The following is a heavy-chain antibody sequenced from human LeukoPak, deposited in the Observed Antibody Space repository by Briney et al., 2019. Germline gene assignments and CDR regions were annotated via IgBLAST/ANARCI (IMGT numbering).Heavy chain of an antibody. CDR2: INQDGSEK. V-gene: IGHV3-7*01. J-gene: IGHJ5*02. CDR1: GFTFSSYW. CDR3: ARRDCDSIKCRGSNWFDP. Sequence: PGGSLRLSCAASGFTFSSYWMNWVRQAPGKGLEWVANINQDGSEKYYVDSVKGRFSISRDNAKNSLYLQMNSLRAEDTAVYYCARRDCDSIKCRGSNWFDPWGQGTLVSVSS. D-gene: IGHD3-22*01.